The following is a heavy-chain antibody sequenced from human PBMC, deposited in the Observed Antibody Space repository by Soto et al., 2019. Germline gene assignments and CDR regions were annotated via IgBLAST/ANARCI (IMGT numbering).Heavy chain of an antibody. D-gene: IGHD2-15*01. V-gene: IGHV1-3*01. CDR1: GYTFSNYP. CDR3: ARDSGIVALYALDV. Sequence: ASVKVSCKAFGYTFSNYPIHWVRQAPGQRLEWLGWINPDKGDTKYSQTFQGRVIITRDTSARTAYVELSSLTSEDTAVYYCARDSGIVALYALDVWGQGTTVTVSS. J-gene: IGHJ6*02. CDR2: INPDKGDT.